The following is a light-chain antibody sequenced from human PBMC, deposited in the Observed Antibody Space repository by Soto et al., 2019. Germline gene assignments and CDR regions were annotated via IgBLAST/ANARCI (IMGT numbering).Light chain of an antibody. Sequence: IVMTQSSATLSVSPGERATLSCRGSPEISYNLAWYQQKPGQAPRLLIYCASPRATGIPARFSGSGSGTEFTLTISSLQSEDFAVYYCQQYNNWPPYTFGQGTKLEIK. V-gene: IGKV3-15*01. J-gene: IGKJ2*01. CDR1: PEISYN. CDR3: QQYNNWPPYT. CDR2: CAS.